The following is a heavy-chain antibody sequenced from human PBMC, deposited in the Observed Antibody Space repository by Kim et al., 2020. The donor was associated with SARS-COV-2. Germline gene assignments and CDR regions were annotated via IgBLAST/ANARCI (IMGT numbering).Heavy chain of an antibody. CDR3: ARGTGTFDY. D-gene: IGHD1-7*01. J-gene: IGHJ4*02. Sequence: WYNDYAVSVRSRISISADTSKNQFSLHLSSVTPEDTAVYYCARGTGTFDYWGQGTLVAVSS. V-gene: IGHV6-1*01. CDR2: WYN.